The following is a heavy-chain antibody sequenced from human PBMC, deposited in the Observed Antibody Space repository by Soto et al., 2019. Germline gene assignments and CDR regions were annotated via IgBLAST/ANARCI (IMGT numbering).Heavy chain of an antibody. J-gene: IGHJ4*02. CDR3: ASSYGDYLSY. V-gene: IGHV4-39*01. CDR1: GGSISSSSYY. CDR2: IYYSGST. Sequence: SETLSLTCAFSGGSISSSSYYWGWIRQPPGKGLEWIGSIYYSGSTYYNPSLKSRVTISVDTSKNQFSLKLSSVTAADTAVYYCASSYGDYLSYWGQGTLVTVSS. D-gene: IGHD4-17*01.